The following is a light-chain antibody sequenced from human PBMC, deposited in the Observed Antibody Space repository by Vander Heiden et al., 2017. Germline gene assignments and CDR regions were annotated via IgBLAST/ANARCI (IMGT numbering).Light chain of an antibody. V-gene: IGKV1-33*01. J-gene: IGKJ1*01. Sequence: DIQMTQSPSSLSASVGDRVTITCQASQDISNYLNWYQQKPGKAPKLLIYDASNLETGVPSRFSGSGSGTDFTFTISSLQPEDIATYYCQQYDNHRWTFGQGTKVEIK. CDR2: DAS. CDR3: QQYDNHRWT. CDR1: QDISNY.